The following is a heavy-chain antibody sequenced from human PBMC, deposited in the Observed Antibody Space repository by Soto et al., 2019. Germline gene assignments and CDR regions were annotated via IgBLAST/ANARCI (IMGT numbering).Heavy chain of an antibody. CDR1: GYTFTSYA. CDR3: ARDRLPGWGYCSSTSCYRKPYGMDV. V-gene: IGHV1-3*01. J-gene: IGHJ6*02. CDR2: INASNGNT. D-gene: IGHD2-2*01. Sequence: XSVKVSYKASGYTFTSYAMHWVRQAPGQRLEWMGWINASNGNTKYSQKFQCRVTITRDTSASTAYMELSSLRSEDTAVYYCARDRLPGWGYCSSTSCYRKPYGMDVWGQGTTVTVSS.